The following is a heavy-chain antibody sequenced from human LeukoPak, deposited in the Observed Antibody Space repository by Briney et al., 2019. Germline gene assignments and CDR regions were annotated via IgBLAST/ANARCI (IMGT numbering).Heavy chain of an antibody. Sequence: PGGSLRLSCAASGCTFSGSAMHWVRQASGKGLEWVGRIRSKANSYATAYAASVKGRFTITRDDSKNTAYLQMNSLKTEDTAVYYCTRLFVGGATIISDYWGQGTLVTVSS. CDR3: TRLFVGGATIISDY. V-gene: IGHV3-73*01. CDR1: GCTFSGSA. J-gene: IGHJ4*02. CDR2: IRSKANSYAT. D-gene: IGHD5-12*01.